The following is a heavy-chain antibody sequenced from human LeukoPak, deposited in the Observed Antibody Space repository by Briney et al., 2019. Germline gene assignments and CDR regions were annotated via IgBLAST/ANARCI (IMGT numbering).Heavy chain of an antibody. CDR3: ARRVECSRLEYLFDY. D-gene: IGHD2-2*01. CDR2: IYPGDSDT. J-gene: IGHJ4*02. Sequence: GESLKISCKGSGYSFTSYWIGWVRQMPGKGLEWMGIIYPGDSDTRYSPSFQGQVTISADKSISTAYLQWSSLKASDPAMYYCARRVECSRLEYLFDYWGQGTLVTVSS. V-gene: IGHV5-51*01. CDR1: GYSFTSYW.